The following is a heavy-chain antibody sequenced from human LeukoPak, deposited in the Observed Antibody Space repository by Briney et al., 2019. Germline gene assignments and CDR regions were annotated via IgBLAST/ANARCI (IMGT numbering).Heavy chain of an antibody. CDR2: IKPDGSEI. J-gene: IGHJ4*02. D-gene: IGHD1-26*01. CDR3: ARGSGSFDY. CDR1: GFTFSSHW. V-gene: IGHV3-7*01. Sequence: GGSLRLSCGASGFTFSSHWMTWVRQAPGEGLEFVANIKPDGSEINYADSVKGRFIVSRDNAKNSLYLQMNSLRAEDTALYYCARGSGSFDYWGQGTLVTVSS.